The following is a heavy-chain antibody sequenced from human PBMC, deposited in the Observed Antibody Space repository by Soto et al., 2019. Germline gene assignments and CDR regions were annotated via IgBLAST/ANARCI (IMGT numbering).Heavy chain of an antibody. V-gene: IGHV1-2*04. CDR1: GYTFTGYY. D-gene: IGHD4-17*01. CDR2: INPNSGGT. Sequence: QVQLVQSRAEVKKPGASVKVSCKASGYTFTGYYMHWVRQAPGQGLEWMGWINPNSGGTNYAQKFQGWVTMTRDTSISTAYMELSRLRSDDTAVYDCARASTVTTSADYWGQGTLVTVSS. CDR3: ARASTVTTSADY. J-gene: IGHJ4*02.